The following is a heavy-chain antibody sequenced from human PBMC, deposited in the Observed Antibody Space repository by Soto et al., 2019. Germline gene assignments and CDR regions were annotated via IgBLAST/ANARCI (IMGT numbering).Heavy chain of an antibody. D-gene: IGHD4-17*01. J-gene: IGHJ4*02. CDR1: GVSFSCYY. CDR2: ISQVGRA. CDR3: ARGYGYFRQ. Sequence: SETLSLTCAGYGVSFSCYYWSWIRQTPGKGLEWIGEISQVGRARYNPSLETRITISVDTSKTQFSLNLTSVTDADTAVYYCARGYGYFRQWGQGALVTVSS. V-gene: IGHV4-34*01.